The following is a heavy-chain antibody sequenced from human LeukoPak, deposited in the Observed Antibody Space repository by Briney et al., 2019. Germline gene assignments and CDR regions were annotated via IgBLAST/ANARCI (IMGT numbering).Heavy chain of an antibody. J-gene: IGHJ4*02. V-gene: IGHV4-38-2*02. Sequence: SETLPLTCTVSGYSISSGYYWGWIRQSPGKGLECIGEINHSGSTNYNPSLKSRVTISVDTSKNQISLKLNSVTAADTAVYYCGRDSWGPDYWGQGTLVTVSS. CDR2: INHSGST. CDR3: GRDSWGPDY. CDR1: GYSISSGYY. D-gene: IGHD3-16*01.